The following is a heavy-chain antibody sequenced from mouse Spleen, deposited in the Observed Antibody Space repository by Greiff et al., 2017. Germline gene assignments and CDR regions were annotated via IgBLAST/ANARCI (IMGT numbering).Heavy chain of an antibody. V-gene: IGHV5-17*01. CDR1: GFTFSDYG. D-gene: IGHD2-14*01. CDR3: ARPSRYDGDAMDY. Sequence: EVKLVESGGGLVKPGGSLKLSCAASGFTFSDYGMHWVRQAPEKGLEWVAYISSGSSAIYYADTVKGRFTISRDNAKNTLFLQMTSLRSEDTARYYCARPSRYDGDAMDYWGQGTSVTVSS. CDR2: ISSGSSAI. J-gene: IGHJ4*01.